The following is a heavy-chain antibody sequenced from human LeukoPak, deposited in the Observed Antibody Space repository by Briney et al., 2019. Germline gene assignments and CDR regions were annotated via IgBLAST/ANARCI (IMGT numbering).Heavy chain of an antibody. Sequence: SETLSLTCTVSGGSISSSSYYWGWIRQPPGKGLEWIGSIYYSGSTYYNPSLKSRVTISVDTSKNQFSLKLSSVTAADTAVYYCARVGYYDSSGYYIVWGQGTLVTVSS. CDR1: GGSISSSSYY. J-gene: IGHJ4*02. CDR3: ARVGYYDSSGYYIV. CDR2: IYYSGST. V-gene: IGHV4-39*07. D-gene: IGHD3-22*01.